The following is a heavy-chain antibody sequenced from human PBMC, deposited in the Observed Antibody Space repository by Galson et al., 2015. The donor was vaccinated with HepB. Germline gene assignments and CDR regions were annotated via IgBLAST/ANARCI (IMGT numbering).Heavy chain of an antibody. Sequence: SLRLSCAASGFTFDDYAMHWVRQAPGKGLEWVSGISWNSGSIGYADSVKGRFTISRDNAKNSLYLQMNSLRAEDTALYYCAKDNVLIWFGELRDWYFDLWGRGTLVTVSS. CDR2: ISWNSGSI. V-gene: IGHV3-9*01. D-gene: IGHD3-10*01. CDR3: AKDNVLIWFGELRDWYFDL. CDR1: GFTFDDYA. J-gene: IGHJ2*01.